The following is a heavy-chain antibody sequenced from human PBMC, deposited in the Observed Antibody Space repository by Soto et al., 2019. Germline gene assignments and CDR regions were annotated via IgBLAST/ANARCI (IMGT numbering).Heavy chain of an antibody. CDR2: ISGYNGNT. CDR3: ATRGFYDFWGGSDLDAFDI. V-gene: IGHV1-18*01. D-gene: IGHD3-3*01. Sequence: QVQLVQSGAEVKKPGASVKVSCKASGYTFTNYGITWVRQAPGQGLEWMGWISGYNGNTNYAQKLQGRVTMTKDTSTSTAYMELRSLRSDDTAVYYCATRGFYDFWGGSDLDAFDIWGQGTMVTVSS. CDR1: GYTFTNYG. J-gene: IGHJ3*02.